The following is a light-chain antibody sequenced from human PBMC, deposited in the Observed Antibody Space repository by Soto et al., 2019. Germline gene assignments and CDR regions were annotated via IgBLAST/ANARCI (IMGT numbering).Light chain of an antibody. V-gene: IGLV2-14*03. CDR3: CSYTSTNSWV. Sequence: QSALTQPASVSGSPGQSITISCTGTSSDVGAYNYVSWYQQHPGKAPKLMIYDVSNRPSGVSNRFSGSKSGNPASLTISGLQAEDEADYYCCSYTSTNSWVFGGGTKLTVL. CDR1: SSDVGAYNY. J-gene: IGLJ3*02. CDR2: DVS.